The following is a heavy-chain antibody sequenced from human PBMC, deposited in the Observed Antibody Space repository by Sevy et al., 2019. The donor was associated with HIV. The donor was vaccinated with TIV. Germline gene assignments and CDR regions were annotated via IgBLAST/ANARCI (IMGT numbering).Heavy chain of an antibody. V-gene: IGHV3-23*01. CDR1: GFIFNSYV. CDR3: AGGFWSGYDY. CDR2: ISGHGGST. Sequence: GGSLRLSCAASGFIFNSYVMNWVRQAPGKGLEWVSAISGHGGSTYYADSVKGGFTISRDNSRKILVLEMNNLRAEDTAVYYCAGGFWSGYDYWGQGTLVTVSS. D-gene: IGHD3-3*01. J-gene: IGHJ4*02.